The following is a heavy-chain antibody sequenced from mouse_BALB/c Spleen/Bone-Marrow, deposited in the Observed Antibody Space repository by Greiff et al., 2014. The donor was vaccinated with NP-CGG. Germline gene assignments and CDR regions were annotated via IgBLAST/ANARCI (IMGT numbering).Heavy chain of an antibody. V-gene: IGHV5-17*02. CDR2: ISSGSSTI. CDR3: AKARSTMITTGSLDY. Sequence: EVKLVESGGGLVQPGGSRKLSCAASGSTFSSFGMHWVRQAPEKGLEWVAYISSGSSTIYYADTLKGRFTISRDNPKNTLFLQMTSLRSEDTSMYHCAKARSTMITTGSLDYWGQGTSVTVSS. CDR1: GSTFSSFG. J-gene: IGHJ4*01. D-gene: IGHD2-4*01.